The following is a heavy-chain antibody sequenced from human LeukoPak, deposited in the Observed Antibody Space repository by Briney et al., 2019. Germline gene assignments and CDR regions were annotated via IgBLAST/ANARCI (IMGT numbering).Heavy chain of an antibody. V-gene: IGHV3-23*01. J-gene: IGHJ4*02. D-gene: IGHD3-10*01. CDR3: ANLGHGSGSYYRDH. CDR2: LSGSGDNT. CDR1: GFTFSNYG. Sequence: GGSLRLSCAASGFTFSNYGLHWVRQAPGKGLEWVSALSGSGDNTSYADSVKGRFTISRDNSKNMLYLQMNSLSAEDTAVYYCANLGHGSGSYYRDHWGQGTLVTVSS.